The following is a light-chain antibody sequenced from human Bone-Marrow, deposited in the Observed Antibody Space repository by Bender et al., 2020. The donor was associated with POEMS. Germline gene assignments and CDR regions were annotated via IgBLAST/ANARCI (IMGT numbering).Light chain of an antibody. J-gene: IGLJ1*01. CDR1: SSDVGGYDY. CDR2: EVN. CDR3: SSSAGSNICSV. V-gene: IGLV2-8*01. Sequence: QSALTQPASVSGSPGQSITISCTGTSSDVGGYDYVSWYQQHPGKAPKLMIYEVNQRPSGVPDRFSGSESGNTASLTVSGLQAEDEADYYCSSSAGSNICSVFGTGTKVTVL.